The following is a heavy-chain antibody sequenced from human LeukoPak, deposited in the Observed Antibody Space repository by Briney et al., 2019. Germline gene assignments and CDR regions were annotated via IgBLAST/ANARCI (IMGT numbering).Heavy chain of an antibody. J-gene: IGHJ4*02. Sequence: GGSLRLSCAASGFTFSSYWMHWVRHVPEKRLVWVSRINSDGSSINYADSVKGRFTISRDNAKNTLYLQMDSLRAEDTAVYYCARGYYPDFWGQGTLVIVSS. CDR1: GFTFSSYW. CDR2: INSDGSSI. V-gene: IGHV3-74*01. CDR3: ARGYYPDF. D-gene: IGHD3-10*01.